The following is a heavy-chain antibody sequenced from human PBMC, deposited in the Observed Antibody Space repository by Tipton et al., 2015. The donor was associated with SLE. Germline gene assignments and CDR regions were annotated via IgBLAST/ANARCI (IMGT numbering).Heavy chain of an antibody. J-gene: IGHJ6*02. CDR3: ARRLDYYGSGGMDV. V-gene: IGHV4-59*08. D-gene: IGHD3-10*01. CDR1: GGSISSSY. Sequence: GSLRLSCTVSGGSISSSYWSWIRQPPGKGLEWIGYIYYSGSTNYNPSLKSRVTISVDTSKNQFSLKLSSVTAADTAVYYCARRLDYYGSGGMDVWGQGTTVTVSS. CDR2: IYYSGST.